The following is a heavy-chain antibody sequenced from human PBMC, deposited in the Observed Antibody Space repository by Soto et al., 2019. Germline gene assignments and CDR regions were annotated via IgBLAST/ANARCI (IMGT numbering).Heavy chain of an antibody. V-gene: IGHV4-59*08. CDR3: ALWSSSFDY. D-gene: IGHD6-6*01. CDR2: IYYSGST. CDR1: GGSISSYY. Sequence: XETLSLTCTVSGGSISSYYLSWIRQPPGKGLEWIGYIYYSGSTNYNPSLKSRVTISVDTSKNQFSLKLSSVTAADTAVYYCALWSSSFDYWGQGTLVTVSS. J-gene: IGHJ4*02.